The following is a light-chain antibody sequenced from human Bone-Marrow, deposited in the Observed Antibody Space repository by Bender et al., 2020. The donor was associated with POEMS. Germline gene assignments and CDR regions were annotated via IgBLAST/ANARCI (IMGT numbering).Light chain of an antibody. J-gene: IGLJ2*01. V-gene: IGLV4-69*01. Sequence: QLVLTQSPSASASLGASVKLTCTLSSGHSSDAIAWHQQQPAQGPRFLMKIHRDGSHSKGDGIPDRFSGSMSGAERYLTISSVQSEDEADYYCQTWAPGFRVFGGGTKLTVL. CDR1: SGHSSDA. CDR2: IHRDGSH. CDR3: QTWAPGFRV.